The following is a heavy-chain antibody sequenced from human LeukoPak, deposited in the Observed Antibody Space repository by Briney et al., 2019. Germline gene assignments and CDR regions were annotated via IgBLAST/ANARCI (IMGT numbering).Heavy chain of an antibody. D-gene: IGHD2-2*01. CDR3: ARGQIDWEYQLPGRDYYYMDV. Sequence: PGGSLRLSCAASGFTFSSYWMSWVRQAPGKGLEWVANIKQDGSEKYYVDSVKGRFTISRDNAKNSLYLQMNSLRAEDTAVYYCARGQIDWEYQLPGRDYYYMDVWGKGTTVTVSS. J-gene: IGHJ6*03. CDR2: IKQDGSEK. CDR1: GFTFSSYW. V-gene: IGHV3-7*01.